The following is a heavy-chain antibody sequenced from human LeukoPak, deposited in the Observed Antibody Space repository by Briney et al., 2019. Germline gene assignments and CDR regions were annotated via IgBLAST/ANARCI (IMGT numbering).Heavy chain of an antibody. CDR2: IYYTGSI. J-gene: IGHJ4*02. V-gene: IGHV4-39*01. CDR1: GGSISSSSYY. Sequence: SETLSLTCTVSGGSISSSSYYWDWIRQPPGKGLEWIASIYYTGSIYYNPSLKNRVTISVDTSKNQFSLNVNSVTAADTAVYYCARHRRADFRPGGPIDYWGQGTLVTVSS. D-gene: IGHD3-3*01. CDR3: ARHRRADFRPGGPIDY.